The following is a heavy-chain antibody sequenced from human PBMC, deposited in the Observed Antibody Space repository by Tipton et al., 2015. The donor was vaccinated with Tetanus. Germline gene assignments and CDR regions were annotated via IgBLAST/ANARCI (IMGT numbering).Heavy chain of an antibody. CDR2: IYSGGST. Sequence: TLRLSCAASGFTVSSNYMSRVRQAPGKGLEWVSVIYSGGSTYYADSVKGRFTISRDNSKNTLYLQMNSLRAEDTAVYYCARWRSSSWSTASFDYWGQGTLVTVSS. J-gene: IGHJ4*02. CDR1: GFTVSSNY. D-gene: IGHD6-13*01. V-gene: IGHV3-53*01. CDR3: ARWRSSSWSTASFDY.